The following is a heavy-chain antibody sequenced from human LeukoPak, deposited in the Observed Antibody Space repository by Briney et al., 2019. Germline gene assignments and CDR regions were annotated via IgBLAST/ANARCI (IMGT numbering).Heavy chain of an antibody. Sequence: ASVKLSCKASGYTFTSYGISWVRQAPGQGLEWMGWISAYNGKTNYAQKLQGRVTMTADTSTSTAYMELRSLRSDDTAVYYCARGLVPAAICWWFDPWGQGTLVTVSS. V-gene: IGHV1-18*01. CDR2: ISAYNGKT. CDR1: GYTFTSYG. J-gene: IGHJ5*02. CDR3: ARGLVPAAICWWFDP. D-gene: IGHD2-2*02.